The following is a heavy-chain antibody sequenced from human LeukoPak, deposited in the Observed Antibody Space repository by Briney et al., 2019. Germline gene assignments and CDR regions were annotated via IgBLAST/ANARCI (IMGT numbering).Heavy chain of an antibody. Sequence: SETLSLTCTVSGGSISGYYWSWIRQPPGKGLEWIGDIYYSGSTNYNPSLKSRVTISVDTSKNQFSLKLSSVTAADTAVYYCARTTVTTVTWGMDVWGQGTTVTVSS. V-gene: IGHV4-59*01. CDR1: GGSISGYY. D-gene: IGHD4-17*01. J-gene: IGHJ6*02. CDR3: ARTTVTTVTWGMDV. CDR2: IYYSGST.